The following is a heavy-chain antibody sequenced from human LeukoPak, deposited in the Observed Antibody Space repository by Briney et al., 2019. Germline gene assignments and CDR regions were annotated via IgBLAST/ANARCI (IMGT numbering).Heavy chain of an antibody. V-gene: IGHV7-4-1*02. CDR3: ARDESAAAGIYYYGMDV. CDR2: ININTGNP. D-gene: IGHD6-13*01. Sequence: ASVKVSCKASGYTFTSYAMNWVRQAPGQGLEWMGWININTGNPTYAQGFTGRFVFSLDTSVSTAYLQISSLKAEDTAVYYCARDESAAAGIYYYGMDVWGQGTTVTVSS. CDR1: GYTFTSYA. J-gene: IGHJ6*02.